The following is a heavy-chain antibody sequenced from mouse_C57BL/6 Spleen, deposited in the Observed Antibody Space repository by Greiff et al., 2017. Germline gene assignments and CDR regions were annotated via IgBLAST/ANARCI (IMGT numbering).Heavy chain of an antibody. CDR1: GYTFPSYW. V-gene: IGHV1-69*01. J-gene: IGHJ4*01. D-gene: IGHD2-5*01. Sequence: VQLQQPGAELVMPGASVKLSCKASGYTFPSYWMHWVKQRPGQGLEWIGEIDPSDSYTNYNQKFKGKSTLTVDKSSSTAYMQLSSLTSEDSAVYYCARYYSNYVGAMDYWGQGTSVTVSS. CDR2: IDPSDSYT. CDR3: ARYYSNYVGAMDY.